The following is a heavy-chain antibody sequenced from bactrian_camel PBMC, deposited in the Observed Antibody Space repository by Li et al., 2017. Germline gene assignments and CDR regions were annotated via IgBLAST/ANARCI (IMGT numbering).Heavy chain of an antibody. CDR3: AAGWLRYYSDEGAVFKEMGAFNY. V-gene: IGHV3S40*01. Sequence: DVQLVESGGGSVQPGGSLNLSCVITGDTYGRGYVGWFRQAPGKEREWVALTSIGGGASKYSDSVKGRFNISQDATKNSVFLQMSSLTPEDTAMYYCAAGWLRYYSDEGAVFKEMGAFNYWGQGTQVTVS. D-gene: IGHD2*01. CDR1: GDTYGRGY. CDR2: TSIGGGAS. J-gene: IGHJ4*01.